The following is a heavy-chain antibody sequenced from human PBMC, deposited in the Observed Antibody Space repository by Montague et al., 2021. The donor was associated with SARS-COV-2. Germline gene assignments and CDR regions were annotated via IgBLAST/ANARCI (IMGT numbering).Heavy chain of an antibody. V-gene: IGHV4-59*01. CDR2: IYYSGST. D-gene: IGHD3-9*01. Sequence: SETLSLTCTVSGGSITSYYWTWIRQPPGKGLEWVGRIYYSGSTNYNPSLKSRVTISVDTSKNQFSLKLSSVTAADMAVYYCARTGLGAYDILTGYTVNAFDXWGQGTMVTVSS. J-gene: IGHJ3*02. CDR1: GGSITSYY. CDR3: ARTGLGAYDILTGYTVNAFDX.